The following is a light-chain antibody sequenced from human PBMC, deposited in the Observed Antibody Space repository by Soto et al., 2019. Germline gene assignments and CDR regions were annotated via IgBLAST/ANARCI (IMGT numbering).Light chain of an antibody. CDR2: EVN. CDR1: SSDVGSYNL. Sequence: QSALTQPASVSGSPGQSITISCTGTSSDVGSYNLVSWYQQHPGKAPKIMIYEVNNRPSRVSDRFSGSKSDNTASLTISRLQAEDEADYYCCSYAGSGNVIFGGGTKLTVL. CDR3: CSYAGSGNVI. V-gene: IGLV2-23*02. J-gene: IGLJ2*01.